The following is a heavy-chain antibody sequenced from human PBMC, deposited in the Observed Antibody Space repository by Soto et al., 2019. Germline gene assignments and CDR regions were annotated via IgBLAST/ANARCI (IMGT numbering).Heavy chain of an antibody. Sequence: SQTLSLTCAISGDSVSSNSAAWNWIRQSPSRGLEWLGRTYYRSKWYNDYAVSVKSRITINPDTSKNQFSLQLNSVTPEDTAVYYCARAKYTSPSGGSNFAYWGQGTGVTVSS. D-gene: IGHD6-6*01. CDR2: TYYRSKWYN. V-gene: IGHV6-1*01. CDR1: GDSVSSNSAA. J-gene: IGHJ4*02. CDR3: ARAKYTSPSGGSNFAY.